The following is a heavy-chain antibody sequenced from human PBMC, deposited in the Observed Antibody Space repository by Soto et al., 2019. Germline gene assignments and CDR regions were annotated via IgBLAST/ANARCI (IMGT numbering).Heavy chain of an antibody. Sequence: QVQLQQWGAGLLKPSETLSLTCAVYGGSFSGHYWSWIRQPPGKGLEWIGEINHSGSTNYNPSLKSRVTISVDTSKNQFSLKLSSVTAADTAVYYCARGGGDYWVDYWGQGTLVTVSS. D-gene: IGHD4-17*01. CDR1: GGSFSGHY. CDR2: INHSGST. CDR3: ARGGGDYWVDY. V-gene: IGHV4-34*01. J-gene: IGHJ4*02.